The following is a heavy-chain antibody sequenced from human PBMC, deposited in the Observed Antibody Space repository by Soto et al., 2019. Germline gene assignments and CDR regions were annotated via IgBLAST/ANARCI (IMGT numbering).Heavy chain of an antibody. CDR3: ARSEAMIPRIDY. Sequence: PSETLSLTCTVSGDSISSYYWSWIRQPPGKGLEWIGYIYYSGSTNYNPSLKSRVTISVDTSKNQFSLNLSSVTAADTAMYYCARSEAMIPRIDYWGQGTLVTVSS. J-gene: IGHJ4*02. D-gene: IGHD5-12*01. V-gene: IGHV4-59*01. CDR2: IYYSGST. CDR1: GDSISSYY.